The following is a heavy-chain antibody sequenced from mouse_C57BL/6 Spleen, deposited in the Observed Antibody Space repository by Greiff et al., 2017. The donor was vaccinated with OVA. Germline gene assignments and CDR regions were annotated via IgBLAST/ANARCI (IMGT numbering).Heavy chain of an antibody. V-gene: IGHV1-64*01. D-gene: IGHD2-2*01. Sequence: QVQLQQPGAELVKPGASVKLSCKASGYTFPSYWMHWVTQRPGQGLEWIGMIHTNSGSPNYNEKFKSKATLTVDKSSSTAEMQHSSLTSEDSAVYYCARGDGYDDGYAMDYWGQGTSVTVSS. CDR2: IHTNSGSP. CDR3: ARGDGYDDGYAMDY. J-gene: IGHJ4*01. CDR1: GYTFPSYW.